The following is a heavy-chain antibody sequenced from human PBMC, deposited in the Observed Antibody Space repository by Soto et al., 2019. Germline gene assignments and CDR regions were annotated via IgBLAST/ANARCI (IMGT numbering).Heavy chain of an antibody. V-gene: IGHV4-38-2*01. Sequence: PSETLSLTCAVSGYSISSGYYWGWIRQPPGKGLEWIGSIYHSGTTYDNPSLKSRVTISVDMSNNQFSLRLSSVTAADTAIYYCATRITVFGLLIPPFDPWGQGTQVTVSS. CDR1: GYSISSGYY. J-gene: IGHJ5*02. D-gene: IGHD3-3*01. CDR2: IYHSGTT. CDR3: ATRITVFGLLIPPFDP.